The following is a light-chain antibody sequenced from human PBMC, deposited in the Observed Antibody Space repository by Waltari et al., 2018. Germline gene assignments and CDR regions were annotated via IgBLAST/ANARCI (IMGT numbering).Light chain of an antibody. CDR3: LLFYNGAYV. J-gene: IGLJ1*01. Sequence: QTVVTQEPSLTVSPGGTVTLTCASSTGVVTSGYFPTWFQQKPGQPPRSLLYSIDNKHSGTPARFSGSLIGGKAALTLSGVQPEDEADYYCLLFYNGAYVFGSGTKVTVL. CDR2: SID. CDR1: TGVVTSGYF. V-gene: IGLV7-43*01.